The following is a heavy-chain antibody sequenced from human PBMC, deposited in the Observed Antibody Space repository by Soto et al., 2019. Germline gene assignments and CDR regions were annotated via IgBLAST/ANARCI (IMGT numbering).Heavy chain of an antibody. D-gene: IGHD3-10*01. J-gene: IGHJ4*02. V-gene: IGHV1-3*01. CDR3: ARAGWFAEGYFDF. CDR2: INAGNGHT. Sequence: QVQLVQSGAEVKKPGSSVKVSCKASGGTFVMYAIHWVRQAPGQGLEWMAWINAGNGHTTYSQKFQGRVTITRDTSARTVYMELRSLRFEDTATYYCARAGWFAEGYFDFWGQGTPVTVSS. CDR1: GGTFVMYA.